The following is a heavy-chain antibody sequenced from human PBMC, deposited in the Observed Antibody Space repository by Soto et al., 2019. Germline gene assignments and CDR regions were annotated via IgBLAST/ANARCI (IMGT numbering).Heavy chain of an antibody. CDR3: AREANSYPQDKYYYYYYGMDV. D-gene: IGHD7-27*01. CDR2: ISNSGSTI. CDR1: GFTFSDSY. J-gene: IGHJ6*02. Sequence: QVQLVESGGGLVKPGGSLRLSCAASGFTFSDSYMSWIRQAPGKGLEWLSYISNSGSTIYYADSVKGRFTISRDNAKNSLYLQMNSLRAEDTAVYYCAREANSYPQDKYYYYYYGMDVWGQGTTVTVSS. V-gene: IGHV3-11*04.